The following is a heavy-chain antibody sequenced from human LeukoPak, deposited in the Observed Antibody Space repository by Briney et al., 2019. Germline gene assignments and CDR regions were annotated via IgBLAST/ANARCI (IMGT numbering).Heavy chain of an antibody. CDR1: GFTFSSYA. Sequence: PGGSLRLSCAASGFTFSSYAMSWVRQAPGKGLEWVSAIRGSGGSTYYADSVKGRFTISRDNSKNTLYLQMHSLRAEDTAVYYCAKDPYGSGRSYFDYWGQGTLVTVSS. D-gene: IGHD3-10*01. CDR3: AKDPYGSGRSYFDY. V-gene: IGHV3-23*01. CDR2: IRGSGGST. J-gene: IGHJ4*02.